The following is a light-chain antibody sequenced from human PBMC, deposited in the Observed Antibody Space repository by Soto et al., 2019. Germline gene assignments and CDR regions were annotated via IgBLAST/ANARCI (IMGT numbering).Light chain of an antibody. J-gene: IGLJ1*01. Sequence: QSVLTQPPSASGTPGQRVTISCSGSSSNIGSNTVNWYQQLPGTAPKLLIYSNNQRPSGVSIRVSGSKSGNTASLTISGLEAEDEADYYCSSYTSTGTYVFGTGTKLTVL. CDR1: SSNIGSNT. V-gene: IGLV1-44*01. CDR2: SNN. CDR3: SSYTSTGTYV.